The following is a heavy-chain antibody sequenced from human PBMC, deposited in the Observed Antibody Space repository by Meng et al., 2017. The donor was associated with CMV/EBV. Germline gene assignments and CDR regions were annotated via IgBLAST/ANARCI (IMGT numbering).Heavy chain of an antibody. V-gene: IGHV3-23*01. J-gene: IGHJ4*02. CDR1: GFTLSSDA. Sequence: ESLKISCSASGFTLSSDAMSWVRQAPGKGLESVSAISGSGGSTYYADPVKGRFTISRDKYKNTLYLQMNSLRAEDTAVCYCAKATHDHYGGNFPDDYWGQGTLVTVSS. CDR3: AKATHDHYGGNFPDDY. D-gene: IGHD4-23*01. CDR2: ISGSGGST.